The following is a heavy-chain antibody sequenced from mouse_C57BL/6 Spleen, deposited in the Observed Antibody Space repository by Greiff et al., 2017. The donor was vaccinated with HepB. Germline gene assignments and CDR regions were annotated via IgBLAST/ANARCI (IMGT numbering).Heavy chain of an antibody. Sequence: EVQLQQSGPELVKPGASVKISCKASGYTFTDYYMNWVKQSHGKSLEWIGDINPNNGGTSYNQKFKGKATLTVDKSSSTAYMELRSLTSEDSAVYYCARERAYDPYAMDYWGQGTSVTVSS. CDR2: INPNNGGT. CDR1: GYTFTDYY. J-gene: IGHJ4*01. CDR3: ARERAYDPYAMDY. D-gene: IGHD2-3*01. V-gene: IGHV1-26*01.